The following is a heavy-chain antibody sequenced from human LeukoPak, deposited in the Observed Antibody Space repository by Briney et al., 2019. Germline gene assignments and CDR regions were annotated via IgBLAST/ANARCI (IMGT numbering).Heavy chain of an antibody. CDR1: GYTFTSYG. V-gene: IGHV1-18*01. J-gene: IGHJ3*02. CDR3: ARKYSGSPEGAFDI. D-gene: IGHD1-26*01. CDR2: ISAYNGNT. Sequence: ASVKVSCKASGYTFTSYGISWVRQAPGQGLVWMGWISAYNGNTNYAQKLQGRVTMTTDTSTSTAYMELRSLRSDDTAVYYCARKYSGSPEGAFDIWGQGTMVTVSS.